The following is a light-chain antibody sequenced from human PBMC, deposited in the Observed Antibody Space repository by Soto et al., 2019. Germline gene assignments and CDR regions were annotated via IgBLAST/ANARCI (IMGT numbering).Light chain of an antibody. J-gene: IGKJ3*01. CDR2: AAS. V-gene: IGKV1-39*01. CDR1: QSISIY. CDR3: QQSYSTPFT. Sequence: DIQMTQSPSSLSASVGDRVTITCRASQSISIYLNWYQQNPGKAPKLLIYAASYLQSGVPSRFSGSGSGTDFTLTISSLHPEDFATYYYQQSYSTPFTFGPGTKVDIK.